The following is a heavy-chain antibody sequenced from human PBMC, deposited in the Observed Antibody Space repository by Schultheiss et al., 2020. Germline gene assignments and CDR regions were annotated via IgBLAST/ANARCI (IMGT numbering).Heavy chain of an antibody. D-gene: IGHD2-15*01. J-gene: IGHJ4*02. V-gene: IGHV3-30-3*01. CDR2: ISYDGSNK. CDR1: GFTFSSYA. Sequence: GGSLRLSCAASGFTFSSYAMSWVRQAPGKGLEWVAVISYDGSNKFYADSVKGRFTISRDNSKNTLYLQMNSLRAEDTAVYYCARGLNCSGGSCPLGYWGQGTLVTVSS. CDR3: ARGLNCSGGSCPLGY.